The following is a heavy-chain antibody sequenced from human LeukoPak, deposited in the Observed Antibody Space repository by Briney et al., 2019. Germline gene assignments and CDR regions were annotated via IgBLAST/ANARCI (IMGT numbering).Heavy chain of an antibody. D-gene: IGHD3-10*01. CDR2: ISGSGGST. Sequence: GGSLRLSCAASGFTFRSYAMNWVRQAPGKGLEWVSAISGSGGSTYYADSVKGRFAISRDNSKNTLYLQMNSLRAEDTAVYYCARDLDGDYYYGSGGYFDYWGQGTLVTVSS. CDR1: GFTFRSYA. CDR3: ARDLDGDYYYGSGGYFDY. J-gene: IGHJ4*02. V-gene: IGHV3-23*01.